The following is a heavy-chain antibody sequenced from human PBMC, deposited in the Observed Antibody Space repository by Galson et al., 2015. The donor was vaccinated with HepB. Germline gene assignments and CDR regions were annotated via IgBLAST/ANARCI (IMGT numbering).Heavy chain of an antibody. CDR3: ARGPRYCSTSSCHAGVYYFDY. CDR2: ISAYNGNT. CDR1: GYTFTTFG. V-gene: IGHV1-18*01. D-gene: IGHD2-2*01. Sequence: SVKVSCKASGYTFTTFGVSWVRQAPEQGLEWMGWISAYNGNTNYAQQLQARVTMTRDTSTSTAYMELRSLTSDDTAVYFCARGPRYCSTSSCHAGVYYFDYWGQGTLVTVSS. J-gene: IGHJ4*02.